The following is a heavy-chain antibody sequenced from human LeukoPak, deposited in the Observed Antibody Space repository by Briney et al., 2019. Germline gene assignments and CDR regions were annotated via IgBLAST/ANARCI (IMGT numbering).Heavy chain of an antibody. CDR3: AGGSAARLQYYYYMDV. V-gene: IGHV1-18*01. Sequence: ASVKVSCKASGYTFTSYGISWVRQAPGQGLEWMGWISAYNGNTNYAQKLLGRVTMTPDTSTSTAYMGLRSLRSDDTAVYYCAGGSAARLQYYYYMDVWGKGTTVTVPS. CDR2: ISAYNGNT. J-gene: IGHJ6*03. D-gene: IGHD6-6*01. CDR1: GYTFTSYG.